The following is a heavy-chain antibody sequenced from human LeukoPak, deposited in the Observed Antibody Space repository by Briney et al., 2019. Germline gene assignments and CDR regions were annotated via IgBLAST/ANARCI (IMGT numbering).Heavy chain of an antibody. CDR2: INQDGSEK. CDR1: GFTFRNHW. J-gene: IGHJ4*02. V-gene: IGHV3-7*05. CDR3: ARGTYYYDY. Sequence: GGSLRLSCAASGFTFRNHWMTWVRQAPGKGLEWVANINQDGSEKYYVDSVKGRFTISRDNAKNSLYLQMNSLRPEDTAVYYCARGTYYYDYWGQGTLVTVSS.